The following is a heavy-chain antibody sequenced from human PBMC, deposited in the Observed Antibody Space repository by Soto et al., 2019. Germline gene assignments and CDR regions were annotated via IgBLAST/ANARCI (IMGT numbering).Heavy chain of an antibody. CDR3: AKDGASGSYPPYYYFGMDV. Sequence: SLRLSCAASGFTFSSYAMSWVRQAPGKGLEWVSTLSGSGGNAYYADSVKGRFSISRDNSKNTLRLQMNSLRADDTAVYYCAKDGASGSYPPYYYFGMDVWGQGTTVTVSS. CDR1: GFTFSSYA. V-gene: IGHV3-23*01. D-gene: IGHD1-26*01. J-gene: IGHJ6*02. CDR2: LSGSGGNA.